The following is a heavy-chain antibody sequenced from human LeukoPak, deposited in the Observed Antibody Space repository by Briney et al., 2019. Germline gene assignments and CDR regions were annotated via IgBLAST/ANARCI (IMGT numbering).Heavy chain of an antibody. J-gene: IGHJ4*02. CDR1: GGSISSGGYY. D-gene: IGHD3-3*01. CDR2: IYYSGST. V-gene: IGHV4-31*03. CDR3: ARGVYDFWSGFALGY. Sequence: PSETLSLTCTVSGGSISSGGYYWSWIRQHLGKGLEWIGYIYYSGSTYYNPSLKSRVTISVDTSKNQFSLKLSSVTAADTAVYYCARGVYDFWSGFALGYWGQGTLVTVSS.